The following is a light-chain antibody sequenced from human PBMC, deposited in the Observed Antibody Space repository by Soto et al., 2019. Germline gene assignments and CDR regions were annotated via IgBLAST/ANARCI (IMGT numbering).Light chain of an antibody. J-gene: IGKJ5*01. CDR1: QSIGSY. V-gene: IGKV3-11*01. Sequence: EVVLTQSPATLSVSPGGGVTLSCRASQSIGSYLAWYQHKLGQPPRLLIYDASNRATGIPVRFSGSGSGTDFTLTITRLEPEDSAVDVCQQYTGPPTTFGQGTRLEIK. CDR3: QQYTGPPTT. CDR2: DAS.